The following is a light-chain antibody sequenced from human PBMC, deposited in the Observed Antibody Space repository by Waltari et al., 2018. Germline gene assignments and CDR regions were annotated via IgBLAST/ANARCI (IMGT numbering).Light chain of an antibody. CDR1: QSLVYTDGNTY. V-gene: IGKV2-30*01. Sequence: DVVMTQSPLSLPVTLGQPASTSCKSSQSLVYTDGNTYLHWFQQRPGQSPRRLIYRVSNRDSGVPDRLSGSGSGTDFTLKISRVEAEDVGVYYCVEGTHWPPYTFGQGTKLEIK. J-gene: IGKJ2*01. CDR2: RVS. CDR3: VEGTHWPPYT.